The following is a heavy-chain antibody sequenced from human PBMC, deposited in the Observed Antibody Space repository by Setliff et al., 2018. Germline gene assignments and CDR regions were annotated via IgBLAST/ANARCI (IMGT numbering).Heavy chain of an antibody. CDR3: ARGLREDGYNLADY. CDR2: ISAYSDDT. D-gene: IGHD5-12*01. V-gene: IGHV1-18*01. CDR1: GHTFITFG. Sequence: ASVKVSCKASGHTFITFGISWVRQAPGQGLEWMGWISAYSDDTKYAEKFQGRVTMTMDTSTGTAYTELRSLRSDDTAVYYCARGLREDGYNLADYWGQGTLVTVSS. J-gene: IGHJ4*02.